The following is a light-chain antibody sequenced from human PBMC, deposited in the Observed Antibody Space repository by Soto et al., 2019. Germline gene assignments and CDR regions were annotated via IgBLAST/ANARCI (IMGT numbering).Light chain of an antibody. V-gene: IGKV1-12*02. Sequence: DIQMTQSPPSVSASVGDRVTITCRASQDVGKWLAWYQQKPGKAPTLLIHGASSLQSGVPPRYSGSGYGTDFTLTISSLQPEDFATYHCQQYHSFPWTFGQGTKVDIK. CDR3: QQYHSFPWT. CDR1: QDVGKW. J-gene: IGKJ1*01. CDR2: GAS.